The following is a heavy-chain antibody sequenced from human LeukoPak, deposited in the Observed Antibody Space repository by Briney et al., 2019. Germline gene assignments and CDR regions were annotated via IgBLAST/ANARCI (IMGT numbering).Heavy chain of an antibody. J-gene: IGHJ4*02. CDR2: IISGGST. D-gene: IGHD5-12*01. V-gene: IGHV3-23*01. Sequence: GGTLRLSCAASGFTFSSYGMSWVRQAPGKGLEWVSGIISGGSTYYADSVKGRFTISRDNSKSPLHLQMNSLRAEDRAVYYCAKEYYSGLYDYWGQGTLVTVSS. CDR1: GFTFSSYG. CDR3: AKEYYSGLYDY.